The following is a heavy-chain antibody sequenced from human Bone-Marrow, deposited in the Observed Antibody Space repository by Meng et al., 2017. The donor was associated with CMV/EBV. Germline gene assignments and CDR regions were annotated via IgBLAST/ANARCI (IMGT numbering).Heavy chain of an antibody. CDR3: ARGPPIDEYPHQMYNWFDP. Sequence: QVQLVKAVAVVKKPGSCVQVSCKSFVVNFSSYSVTWVQLAPGQGLEWRGRIIPILGIANYAQKFQGRVTITADKSTSTAYMELSSLRSEDTAVYYCARGPPIDEYPHQMYNWFDPWGQGTLVTVSS. D-gene: IGHD2-2*02. CDR2: IIPILGIA. V-gene: IGHV1-69*02. CDR1: VVNFSSYS. J-gene: IGHJ5*02.